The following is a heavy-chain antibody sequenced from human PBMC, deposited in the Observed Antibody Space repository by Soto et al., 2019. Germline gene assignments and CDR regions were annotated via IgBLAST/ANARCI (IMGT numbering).Heavy chain of an antibody. J-gene: IGHJ4*02. CDR3: ASAPYGDYGYMVY. Sequence: GGSLRLSCAASGFTFSSYSMNWVRQAPGKGLEWVSSISSSSSYIYYADSVKGRFTISRDNAKNSLYLQMNSLRAEDTAVYYCASAPYGDYGYMVYWGQGTLVTVSS. V-gene: IGHV3-21*01. CDR2: ISSSSSYI. CDR1: GFTFSSYS. D-gene: IGHD4-17*01.